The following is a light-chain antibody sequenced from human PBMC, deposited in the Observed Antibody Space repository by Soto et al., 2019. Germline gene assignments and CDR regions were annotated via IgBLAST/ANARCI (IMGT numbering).Light chain of an antibody. J-gene: IGKJ2*01. CDR1: QSVSSY. V-gene: IGKV3-11*01. CDR2: DAS. Sequence: EIVLTQSPATLSLSPGERATLSCGASQSVSSYLACYQKKPGQAPRRLIYDASNRATGIPARFSGSGSETAFTLTITSLKSEDFAVYYCQQRSNWPPYTFGQGTKLEIK. CDR3: QQRSNWPPYT.